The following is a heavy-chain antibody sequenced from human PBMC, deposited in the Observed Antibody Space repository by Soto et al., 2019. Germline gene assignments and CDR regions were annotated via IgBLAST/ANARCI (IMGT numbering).Heavy chain of an antibody. CDR2: ISYDGSNK. V-gene: IGHV3-30-3*01. CDR1: GFTFSSYA. D-gene: IGHD3-9*01. J-gene: IGHJ4*02. Sequence: EGSLRLSCAASGFTFSSYAMHWVRQAPGKGLEWVAVISYDGSNKYYADSVKGRFTISRDNSKNTLYLQMNSLRAEDTAVYYCARDVLKYDILTGPADYWGQGTLVTVSS. CDR3: ARDVLKYDILTGPADY.